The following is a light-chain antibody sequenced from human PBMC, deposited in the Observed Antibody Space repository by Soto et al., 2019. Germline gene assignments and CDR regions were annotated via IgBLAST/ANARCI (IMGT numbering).Light chain of an antibody. CDR3: QQYNNWPPWT. Sequence: ERVMTQSPATLSASPGERVTLSCRASQSVSTTLAWYQQKPGQAPRLLIYGASTRATGIPARFSGSGSGTEFTLTISSLQSEDFAVYYCQQYNNWPPWTFGQGTKVDI. V-gene: IGKV3-15*01. J-gene: IGKJ1*01. CDR2: GAS. CDR1: QSVSTT.